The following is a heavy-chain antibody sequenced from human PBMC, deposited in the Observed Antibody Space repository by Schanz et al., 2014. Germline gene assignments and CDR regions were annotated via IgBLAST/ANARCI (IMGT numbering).Heavy chain of an antibody. J-gene: IGHJ3*01. Sequence: EVQLVESGGGLIQPGGSLRLSCAVSGFTVSSNYMSWVRQAPGKGLEWVSTVYMSAASTRYADSVKGRFIISRDSSKNTLFLQMNSLRPEDTALYFCARDEGRDGYNLAFDVWCRGTLVTVSS. CDR3: ARDEGRDGYNLAFDV. CDR1: GFTVSSNY. V-gene: IGHV3-53*01. CDR2: VYMSAAST. D-gene: IGHD5-12*01.